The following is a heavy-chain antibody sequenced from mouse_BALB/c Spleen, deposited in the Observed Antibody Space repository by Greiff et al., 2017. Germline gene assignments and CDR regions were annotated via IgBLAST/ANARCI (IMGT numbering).Heavy chain of an antibody. Sequence: VHVKQSGPELEKPGASVKISCKASGYSFTGYNMNWVKQSNGKSLEWIGNIDPYYGGTSYNQKFKGKATLTVDKSSSTAYMQLKSLTSEDSAVYYCARGNGNYYAMDYWGQGTSVTVSS. V-gene: IGHV1-39*01. CDR3: ARGNGNYYAMDY. CDR2: IDPYYGGT. CDR1: GYSFTGYN. D-gene: IGHD2-1*01. J-gene: IGHJ4*01.